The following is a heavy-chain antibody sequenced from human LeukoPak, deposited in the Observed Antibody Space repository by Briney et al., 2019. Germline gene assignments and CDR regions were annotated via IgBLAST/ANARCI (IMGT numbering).Heavy chain of an antibody. CDR3: ARDWAITPRPGAFDI. CDR2: VYYTGST. CDR1: GGSISSYY. J-gene: IGHJ3*02. Sequence: SETLSLTRTDSGGSISSYYWSWIRQPPGKGLEWIGYVYYTGSTNYNPSLKSRVTISVDTSKNQFSLKLSSVAAADTAVYYCARDWAITPRPGAFDIWGQGTMVTVSS. V-gene: IGHV4-59*01. D-gene: IGHD6-6*01.